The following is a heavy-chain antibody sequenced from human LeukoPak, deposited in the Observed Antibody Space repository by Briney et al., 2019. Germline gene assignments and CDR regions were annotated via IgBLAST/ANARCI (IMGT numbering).Heavy chain of an antibody. CDR2: IYYSGST. D-gene: IGHD6-19*01. V-gene: IGHV4-59*01. CDR3: ARVRQWLVDPFDY. J-gene: IGHJ4*02. Sequence: PSETLSLTCTVSGGSISSYYWSWIRQPPGKGLEWIGYIYYSGSTNYNPSLKSRATISVDTSKNQFSLKLNSVTAADTAVYYCARVRQWLVDPFDYWGQGTLVTVSS. CDR1: GGSISSYY.